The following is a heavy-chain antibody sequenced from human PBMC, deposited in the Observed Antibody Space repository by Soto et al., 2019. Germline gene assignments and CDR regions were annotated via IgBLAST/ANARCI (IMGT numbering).Heavy chain of an antibody. V-gene: IGHV1-46*03. CDR3: ARDPLSYYYILTGYFPAGSYYMDV. CDR1: GYTFTSYY. D-gene: IGHD3-9*01. Sequence: ASVKVSFKASGYTFTSYYMHWVRQPPGQGLEWMGIINPSDGSTSYAQKFQGSVTMTRDTYTSTVYMELSSQRSEDTAVYYCARDPLSYYYILTGYFPAGSYYMDVWGKGTTVTVSS. J-gene: IGHJ6*03. CDR2: INPSDGST.